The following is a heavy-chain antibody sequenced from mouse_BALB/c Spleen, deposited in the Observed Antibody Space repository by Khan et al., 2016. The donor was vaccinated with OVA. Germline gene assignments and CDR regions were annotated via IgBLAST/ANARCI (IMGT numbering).Heavy chain of an antibody. CDR2: IYYCGTV. D-gene: IGHD1-1*01. CDR3: ARDYGSLYWFFDG. V-gene: IGHV3-5*02. CDR1: GISITSGNYR. Sequence: EVQLQESGPGLVKPSQTVSLTCTVTGISITSGNYRWSWIRQFPGNKLEWIGNIYYCGTVTYNPSLTSRTTITRDTSKNQFFLEMNSLTAEDTATYYCARDYGSLYWFFDGGGAGTTVTVSS. J-gene: IGHJ1*01.